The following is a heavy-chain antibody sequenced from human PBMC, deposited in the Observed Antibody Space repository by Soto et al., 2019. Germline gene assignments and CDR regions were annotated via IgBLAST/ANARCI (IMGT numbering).Heavy chain of an antibody. CDR3: ARCHRGLRCHLDY. V-gene: IGHV1-2*02. Sequence: ASVKVSCKASGYTFTGYYMHWVRQAPGQGLEWMGWINPNSGGTNYAQKFRGRVTMTRDTSVNSAYSHLSSLTSDDTAVYFCARCHRGLRCHLDYWGQGTLVTVSS. J-gene: IGHJ4*02. CDR1: GYTFTGYY. D-gene: IGHD4-17*01. CDR2: INPNSGGT.